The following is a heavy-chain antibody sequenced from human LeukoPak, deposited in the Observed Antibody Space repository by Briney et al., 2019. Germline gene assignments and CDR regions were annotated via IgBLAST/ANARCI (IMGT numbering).Heavy chain of an antibody. Sequence: PSETLSLTCTVSGGSISSSSYYWGWLRQPPGKGLEWIGSIYYSGSTYYNPSLKSRVTISVDTSKNQFSLKLSSVTAADTAVYYCARVGAYIRSFDYWGQGTLVTVSS. V-gene: IGHV4-39*07. J-gene: IGHJ4*02. CDR3: ARVGAYIRSFDY. CDR1: GGSISSSSYY. CDR2: IYYSGST. D-gene: IGHD1-26*01.